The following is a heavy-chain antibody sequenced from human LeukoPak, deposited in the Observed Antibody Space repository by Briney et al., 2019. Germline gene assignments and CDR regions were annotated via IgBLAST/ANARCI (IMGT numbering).Heavy chain of an antibody. CDR1: GFTFSSYS. D-gene: IGHD3-22*01. Sequence: GGSLRLSCAASGFTFSSYSMNWVRQAPGKGLEWVSYIRSSSSTIYYADSVKGRFTISTDNANNSLYLQMNSLRAEDTAVYYCAKDGGHYDSSGYYLYWGQGTLVTVSS. CDR2: IRSSSSTI. J-gene: IGHJ4*02. V-gene: IGHV3-48*01. CDR3: AKDGGHYDSSGYYLY.